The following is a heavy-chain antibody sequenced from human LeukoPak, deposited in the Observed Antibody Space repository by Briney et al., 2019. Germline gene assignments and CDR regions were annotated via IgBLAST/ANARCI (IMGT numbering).Heavy chain of an antibody. J-gene: IGHJ4*02. CDR3: ARDQRSYYGSGSYYRLGY. Sequence: GGSLRLSCADSGFTFSSYAMHWVRQAPGKGLEWVAVISYDGSNKYYADSVKGRFTISRDNSKNTLYLQMNRLRAEDTAVYYCARDQRSYYGSGSYYRLGYWGQGTLVTVSS. V-gene: IGHV3-30*04. CDR1: GFTFSSYA. D-gene: IGHD3-10*01. CDR2: ISYDGSNK.